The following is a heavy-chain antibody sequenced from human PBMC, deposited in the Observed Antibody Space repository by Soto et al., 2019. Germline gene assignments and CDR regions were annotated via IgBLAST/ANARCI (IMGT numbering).Heavy chain of an antibody. J-gene: IGHJ4*02. CDR1: GFTFSSYW. V-gene: IGHV3-74*01. CDR2: INTDGTST. CDR3: TRSLATPY. Sequence: LRLSCAASGFTFSSYWMHWVRQAPGKGLVWVSLINTDGTSTSYADSVKGRFTISRDNAKNTLYLQMNGLRAEDTAMYYCTRSLATPYWGQGTLVTVSS.